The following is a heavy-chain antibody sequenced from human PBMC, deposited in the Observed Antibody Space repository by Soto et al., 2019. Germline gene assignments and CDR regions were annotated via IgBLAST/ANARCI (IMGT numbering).Heavy chain of an antibody. CDR2: IYYSGNT. D-gene: IGHD1-1*01. Sequence: SETLSLTCTVSGGSISSYYWSWIRQPPGKGLEWIGYIYYSGNTNYNPSLKSRVTISVDTSKNQFSLKVSSVTAADTAVYYCARESVTGSVRGFDYWGQGTLVTVSS. J-gene: IGHJ4*02. V-gene: IGHV4-59*01. CDR1: GGSISSYY. CDR3: ARESVTGSVRGFDY.